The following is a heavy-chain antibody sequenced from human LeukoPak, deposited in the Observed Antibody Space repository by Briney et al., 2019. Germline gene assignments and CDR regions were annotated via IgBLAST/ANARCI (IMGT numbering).Heavy chain of an antibody. CDR2: ISYDGSNK. CDR1: GFTVSSNY. CDR3: AKESGPSSSWYSGWLPQN. J-gene: IGHJ4*02. V-gene: IGHV3-30*18. D-gene: IGHD6-13*01. Sequence: GGSLRLSCAASGFTVSSNYMSWVRQAPGKGLEWVAVISYDGSNKYYADSVKGRFTISRDNSKNTLYLQMNSLRAEDTAVYYCAKESGPSSSWYSGWLPQNWGQGTLVTVSS.